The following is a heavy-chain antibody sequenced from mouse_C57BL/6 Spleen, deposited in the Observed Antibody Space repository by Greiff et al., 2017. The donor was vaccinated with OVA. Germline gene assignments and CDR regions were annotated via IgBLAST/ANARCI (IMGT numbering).Heavy chain of an antibody. V-gene: IGHV1-64*01. D-gene: IGHD4-1*01. CDR2: IHPNSGST. CDR1: GYTFTSYW. CDR3: ARGTGPVFAY. Sequence: QVQLQQPGAELVKPGASVKLSCKASGYTFTSYWMHWVKQRPGQGLEWIGMIHPNSGSTNYNEKFKSKATLTVDNSSSTAYMQLSSLTSEDSAVYYCARGTGPVFAYWGQGTLVTVSA. J-gene: IGHJ3*01.